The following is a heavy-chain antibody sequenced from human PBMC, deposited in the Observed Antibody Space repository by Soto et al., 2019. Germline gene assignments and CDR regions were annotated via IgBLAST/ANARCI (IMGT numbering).Heavy chain of an antibody. V-gene: IGHV3-74*01. J-gene: IGHJ4*02. CDR2: INMAGSST. CDR1: GFTFSGDW. CDR3: ARGPRGLYHHDY. Sequence: EVQLVESGGGLVQPGGSLRLSCAASGFTFSGDWMHWVRQAAGKGLVWVSRINMAGSSTNYADSVKGRFTISRDNAKNKLYLQMNSLRVDDTAVYYCARGPRGLYHHDYWGQGALVTVSS. D-gene: IGHD2-2*01.